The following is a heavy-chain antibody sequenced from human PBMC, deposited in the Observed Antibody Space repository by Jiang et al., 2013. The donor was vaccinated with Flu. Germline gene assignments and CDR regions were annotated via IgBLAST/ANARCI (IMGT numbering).Heavy chain of an antibody. CDR2: IIPIFGTA. CDR1: GGTFSSYA. CDR3: ARPRGEWFSSLDPYYYGMDV. D-gene: IGHD3-3*01. Sequence: SGAEVKKPGSSVKVSCKASGGTFSSYAISWVRQAPGQGLEWMGGIIPIFGTANYAQKFQGRVTITADESTSTAYMELSSLRSEDTAVYYCARPRGEWFSSLDPYYYGMDVWGQGTTVTVSS. J-gene: IGHJ6*02. V-gene: IGHV1-69*01.